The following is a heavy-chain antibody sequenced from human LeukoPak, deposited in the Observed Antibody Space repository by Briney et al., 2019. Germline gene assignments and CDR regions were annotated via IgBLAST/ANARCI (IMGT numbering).Heavy chain of an antibody. CDR1: GGSISSYY. CDR2: IYYSGST. CDR3: ARSLGSSGYPTNSD. J-gene: IGHJ4*02. V-gene: IGHV4-59*01. D-gene: IGHD3-22*01. Sequence: SETLSLTCTVSGGSISSYYWSWIRQPPGKGLEWIGYIYYSGSTNYNPSLKSRVTISVDTSKNQFSLKLSSVTAADTAVYYCARSLGSSGYPTNSDWGQGTLVTVSS.